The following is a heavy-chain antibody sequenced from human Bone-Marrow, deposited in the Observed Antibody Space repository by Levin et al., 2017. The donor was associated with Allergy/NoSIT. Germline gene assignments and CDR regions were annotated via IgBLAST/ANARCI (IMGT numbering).Heavy chain of an antibody. CDR3: ARVNRYCSGGSCYSYLFFDY. V-gene: IGHV3-30-3*01. CDR2: ISYDGSNK. D-gene: IGHD2-15*01. Sequence: GGSLRLSCAASGFTFSSYAMHWVRQAPGKGLEWVAVISYDGSNKYYADSVKGRFTISRDNSKNTLYLQMNSLRAEDTAVYYCARVNRYCSGGSCYSYLFFDYWGQGTLVTVSS. CDR1: GFTFSSYA. J-gene: IGHJ4*02.